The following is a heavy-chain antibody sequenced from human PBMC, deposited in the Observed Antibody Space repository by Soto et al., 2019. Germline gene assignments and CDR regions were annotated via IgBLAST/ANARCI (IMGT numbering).Heavy chain of an antibody. CDR3: AREDDILTLNDAFDI. V-gene: IGHV3-64*04. CDR2: ISSNRGST. Sequence: GGSLRLSCSASGFTFSSYAMHWVRQAPGKGLEYVSAISSNRGSTYYADSVKGRFTISRDNAKNSLYLQMDSLRAEDTAVYYCAREDDILTLNDAFDIWGQGTMVTVSS. CDR1: GFTFSSYA. D-gene: IGHD3-9*01. J-gene: IGHJ3*02.